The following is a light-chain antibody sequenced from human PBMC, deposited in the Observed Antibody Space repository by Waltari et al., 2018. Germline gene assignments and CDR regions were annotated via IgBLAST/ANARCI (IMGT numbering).Light chain of an antibody. CDR3: QSYDSDEGVV. CDR1: SDSIASNY. CDR2: EDN. Sequence: SLLTQPHSVSESPGKTVTISCTRTSDSIASNYVQWYQPRPGSAPTTLIFEDNQRPSGFPDRFSGSIDSASNSASLTISGLKTEDEALYYCQSYDSDEGVVFGGGTKLTVL. J-gene: IGLJ2*01. V-gene: IGLV6-57*03.